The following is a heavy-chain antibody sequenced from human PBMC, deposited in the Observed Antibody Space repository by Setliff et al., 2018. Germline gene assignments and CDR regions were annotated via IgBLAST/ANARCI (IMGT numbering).Heavy chain of an antibody. CDR2: ISGYNGNT. Sequence: ASVKVSCKASGYTFTSYGFSWVRQAPGQGREWMGWISGYNGNTNYAQKVQGRVTMTTDTSTGTIYMELRSLRADDTAVYYCSRFGLYYEAVYGGGDYYYYGIDVYCQGPTVTVS. CDR1: GYTFTSYG. D-gene: IGHD3-16*01. V-gene: IGHV1-18*01. J-gene: IGHJ6*02. CDR3: SRFGLYYEAVYGGGDYYYYGIDV.